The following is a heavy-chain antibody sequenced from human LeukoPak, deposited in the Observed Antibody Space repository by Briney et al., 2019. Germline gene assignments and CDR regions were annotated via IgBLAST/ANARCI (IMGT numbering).Heavy chain of an antibody. Sequence: PSETLSLTCTVSGGSVSSYYWSWIRQPAGKGLEWIGRMYISGSTDYNPSLKSRVTMSLDTSTNQLSLKLISVTAADTAVYYCAREPHCSSTSCRMGAFDIWGQGTMVTVSS. D-gene: IGHD2-2*01. V-gene: IGHV4-4*07. CDR3: AREPHCSSTSCRMGAFDI. CDR2: MYISGST. CDR1: GGSVSSYY. J-gene: IGHJ3*02.